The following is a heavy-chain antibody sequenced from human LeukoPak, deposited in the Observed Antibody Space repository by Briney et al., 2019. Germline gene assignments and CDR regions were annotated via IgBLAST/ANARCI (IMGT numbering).Heavy chain of an antibody. J-gene: IGHJ4*02. V-gene: IGHV3-23*01. D-gene: IGHD3-22*01. CDR1: GFTFSTYS. Sequence: GGSLRLSCAASGFTFSTYSMSWVRLAPGKGLEWVSGISGSGANTYYADSVKGRFTISRDNSKNTLYLQMNSLRAEDTAVYYCAKESRNYDSSGYYHDFDYWGQGTLVTVSS. CDR3: AKESRNYDSSGYYHDFDY. CDR2: ISGSGANT.